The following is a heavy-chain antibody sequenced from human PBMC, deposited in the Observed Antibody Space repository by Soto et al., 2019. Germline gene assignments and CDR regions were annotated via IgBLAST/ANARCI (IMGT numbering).Heavy chain of an antibody. CDR2: IIPIFGTA. Sequence: GASVKVSCKASGGTFSSYAISWVRQAPGQGPEWMGGIIPIFGTANYAQKFQGRVTITADESTSTAYMELSSLRSEDTAVYYCASRSQMLRGERYYYYGMDVWGQGTTVTVSS. CDR3: ASRSQMLRGERYYYYGMDV. D-gene: IGHD2-2*01. J-gene: IGHJ6*02. CDR1: GGTFSSYA. V-gene: IGHV1-69*13.